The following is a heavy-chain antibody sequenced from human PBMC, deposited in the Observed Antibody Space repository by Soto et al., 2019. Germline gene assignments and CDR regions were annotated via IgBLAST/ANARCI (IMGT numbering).Heavy chain of an antibody. V-gene: IGHV4-31*03. J-gene: IGHJ4*02. CDR2: IYYSGST. CDR1: GDSISSGSYY. D-gene: IGHD2-15*01. CDR3: AREGGYWPT. Sequence: SETLSLTCTVSGDSISSGSYYWSWIRQYPGKGREWRGYIYYSGSTYYNPSLQGRVSFSLYTSQYQFPLRQTSVTAADTAVYYGAREGGYWPTWGQGTLVTVSS.